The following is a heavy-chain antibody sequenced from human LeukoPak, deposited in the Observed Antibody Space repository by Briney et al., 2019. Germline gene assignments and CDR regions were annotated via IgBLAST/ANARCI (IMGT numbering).Heavy chain of an antibody. CDR2: IYWDDDK. V-gene: IGHV2-5*02. J-gene: IGHJ4*02. Sequence: SGPTLVKPTQTLTLTCTFSGFSLRTSGVGVGWIRQPPGKALEWLALIYWDDDKRYSPSRKSRLTITKDTSKNQVVLTMTNMDPVDTATYYCARTRGVITLDYWGQGTLVTVSS. CDR3: ARTRGVITLDY. D-gene: IGHD3-10*01. CDR1: GFSLRTSGVG.